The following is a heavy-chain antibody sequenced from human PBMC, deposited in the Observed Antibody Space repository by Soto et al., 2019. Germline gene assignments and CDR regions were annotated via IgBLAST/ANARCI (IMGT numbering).Heavy chain of an antibody. D-gene: IGHD6-13*01. CDR2: INPNSGGT. CDR1: GYTFTGYY. J-gene: IGHJ3*01. V-gene: IGHV1-2*02. CDR3: ARYYSTSSYMAVTAAFDF. Sequence: ASVKVSCKASGYTFTGYYMHWVRQAPGQGLEWMGWINPNSGGTNYAQKFQGRVTMTRDTSISTAYMELSRLRSDDTAVYYCARYYSTSSYMAVTAAFDFWGQGTMVTVSS.